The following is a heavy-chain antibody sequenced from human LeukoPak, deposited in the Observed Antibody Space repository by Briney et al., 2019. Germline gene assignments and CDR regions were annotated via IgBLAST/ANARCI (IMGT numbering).Heavy chain of an antibody. CDR2: IYHSGNT. CDR3: ARDVGARLPGY. CDR1: GGSISSNNW. V-gene: IGHV4-4*02. D-gene: IGHD6-6*01. Sequence: SETLSLTCAVSGGSISSNNWWSWVRQPPGKGLEWIGEIYHSGNTNYNPSLKSRVTISVDKSKNQFSLKLSSVTAADTAVYYCARDVGARLPGYWGQGTLVTVSS. J-gene: IGHJ4*02.